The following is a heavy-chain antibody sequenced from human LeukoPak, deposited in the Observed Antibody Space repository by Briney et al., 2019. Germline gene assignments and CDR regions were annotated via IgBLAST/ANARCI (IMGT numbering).Heavy chain of an antibody. V-gene: IGHV3-30*03. Sequence: GGSLRLSCAASGFTFSSFGMHWVRQAPGKGLEWVAVISYDGSNKYYADSVKGRFTISRDNSKNTLYLQMNSLRAEDTAVYYCATPPGQGYDSSGYYFDYWGQGTLVTVSS. CDR2: ISYDGSNK. CDR1: GFTFSSFG. D-gene: IGHD3-22*01. J-gene: IGHJ4*02. CDR3: ATPPGQGYDSSGYYFDY.